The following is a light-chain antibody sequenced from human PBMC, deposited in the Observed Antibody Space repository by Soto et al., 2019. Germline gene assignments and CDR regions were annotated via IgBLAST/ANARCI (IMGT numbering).Light chain of an antibody. J-gene: IGKJ1*01. Sequence: DIVMTHSPATLSASPGERATLSFRSSQSVSSIYLAWYQQKPGQAPRLLIYGASSRATGIPDRFSGSGSGTDFTLTISRLEPEDFAVYYCQQYGDSPVTFGQGTKVDIK. CDR3: QQYGDSPVT. CDR1: QSVSSIY. V-gene: IGKV3-20*01. CDR2: GAS.